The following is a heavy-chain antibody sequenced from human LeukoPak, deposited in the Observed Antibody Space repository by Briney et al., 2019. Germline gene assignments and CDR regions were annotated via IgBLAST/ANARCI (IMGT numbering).Heavy chain of an antibody. D-gene: IGHD3-10*01. CDR3: ARGYRSGSYPSNWFGP. CDR2: ISAYNGNT. V-gene: IGHV1-18*01. CDR1: GYTFTSYG. J-gene: IGHJ5*02. Sequence: GASVKVSCKASGYTFTSYGISWVRQAPGQGLEWMGWISAYNGNTNYAQKLQGRVTMTTDTSTSTAYMELRSLRSDDTAVYYCARGYRSGSYPSNWFGPWGQGTLVTVSS.